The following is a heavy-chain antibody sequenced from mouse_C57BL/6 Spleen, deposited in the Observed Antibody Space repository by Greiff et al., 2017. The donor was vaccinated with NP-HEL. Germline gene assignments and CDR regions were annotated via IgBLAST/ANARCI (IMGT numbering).Heavy chain of an antibody. V-gene: IGHV1-26*01. CDR1: GYTFTDYY. Sequence: EVQLQQSGPELVKPGASVKISCKASGYTFTDYYMNWVKQSHGKSLEWIGDINPNNGGTSYNQKFKGKATLTVDKSSSTAYMELRSLTSEDSAVYYCARRKRDGGLLFDYWGQGTTLTVSS. CDR3: ARRKRDGGLLFDY. J-gene: IGHJ2*01. D-gene: IGHD2-10*01. CDR2: INPNNGGT.